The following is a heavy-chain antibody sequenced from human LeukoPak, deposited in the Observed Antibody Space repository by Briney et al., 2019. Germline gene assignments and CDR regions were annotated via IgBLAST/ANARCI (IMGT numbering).Heavy chain of an antibody. J-gene: IGHJ6*03. D-gene: IGHD1-26*01. CDR1: GFTFSSYA. V-gene: IGHV3-64*01. CDR2: ISSSGGST. CDR3: ARNYYAPDYYYMDV. Sequence: PGGSLRLSCAASGFTFSSYAMHWVRQAPGKGLDYVSAISSSGGSTYYANSVKGRFTISRDNSRNTLYLQMGSLRTEAMAVYYCARNYYAPDYYYMDVWGKGTTVTISS.